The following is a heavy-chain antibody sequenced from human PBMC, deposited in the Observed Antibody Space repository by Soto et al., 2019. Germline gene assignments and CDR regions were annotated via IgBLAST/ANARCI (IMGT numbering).Heavy chain of an antibody. CDR1: GFTFSSYG. Sequence: QVQLVESGGGVVQPGRSLRLSCAASGFTFSSYGMHWVRQAPGKGLEWVAVIWYDGSNKYYADSVKGRFTITKDNSKNTLYLPRNSLRAEATAVYYCARVSEDDWYFDLLDHGTLVTVSS. J-gene: IGHJ2*01. V-gene: IGHV3-33*01. CDR2: IWYDGSNK. CDR3: ARVSEDDWYFDL.